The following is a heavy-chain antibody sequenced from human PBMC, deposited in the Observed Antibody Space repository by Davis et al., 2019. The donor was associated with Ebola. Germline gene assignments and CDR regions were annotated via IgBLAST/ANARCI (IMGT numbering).Heavy chain of an antibody. Sequence: SETLSLTCAVSGGSISSSNWWRWARQPPGKGLEWIGELYHSASTNYNPSLKSRVTISVDKSKNQFSLKLSTVTAADTAVYYCARGVPYDYVDAFDIWGQGTMVTVSS. D-gene: IGHD3-16*01. CDR1: GGSISSSNW. V-gene: IGHV4-4*02. CDR3: ARGVPYDYVDAFDI. CDR2: LYHSAST. J-gene: IGHJ3*02.